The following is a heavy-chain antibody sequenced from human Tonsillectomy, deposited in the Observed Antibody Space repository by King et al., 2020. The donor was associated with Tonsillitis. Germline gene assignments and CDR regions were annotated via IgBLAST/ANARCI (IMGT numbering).Heavy chain of an antibody. CDR3: PTGGLLLWFGEPGDV. CDR1: GFTFSNAW. CDR2: IKSKTDGGTT. J-gene: IGHJ6*04. V-gene: IGHV3-15*01. Sequence: VQLVESGGGLVKPGGSLRLSCAASGFTFSNAWMSWVRQAPGKGLEWVGRIKSKTDGGTTDYAAPGKGSFTISRDDSKNTLNLQMNSLKTEDTAVYYCPTGGLLLWFGEPGDVWAKGPRSASPQ. D-gene: IGHD3-10*01.